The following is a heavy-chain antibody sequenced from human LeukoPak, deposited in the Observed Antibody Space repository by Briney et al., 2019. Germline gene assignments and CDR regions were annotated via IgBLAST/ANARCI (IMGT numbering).Heavy chain of an antibody. Sequence: GGSLRLSCAASGFTFSSYSMNWVRQAPGKGLEWVSSISSSSSYIYYADSVKGRFTISRDNAKNSLYLQMNSLRAEDTAVYYCAKGGGWLYYFDYWGQGTLVTVSS. CDR1: GFTFSSYS. D-gene: IGHD6-19*01. CDR2: ISSSSSYI. CDR3: AKGGGWLYYFDY. J-gene: IGHJ4*02. V-gene: IGHV3-21*04.